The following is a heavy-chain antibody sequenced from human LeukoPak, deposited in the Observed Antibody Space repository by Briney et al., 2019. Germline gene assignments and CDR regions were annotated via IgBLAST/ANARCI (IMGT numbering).Heavy chain of an antibody. CDR3: ARDRAHYSYGFRY. CDR1: GYTFTGYY. CDR2: ISPNSGGT. Sequence: ASVKVSCKASGYTFTGYYMHWVRQAPGQGLEWMGWISPNSGGTNYAQKFQGRVTMTRDTSISTAYMELSRLRSDDTAVYYCARDRAHYSYGFRYWGQGTLVTVSS. D-gene: IGHD5-18*01. J-gene: IGHJ4*02. V-gene: IGHV1-2*02.